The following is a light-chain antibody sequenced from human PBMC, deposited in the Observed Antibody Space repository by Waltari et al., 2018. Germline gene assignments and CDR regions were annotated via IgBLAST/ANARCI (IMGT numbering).Light chain of an antibody. V-gene: IGLV2-11*01. Sequence: QSALTPPRPVSGSPGQSVTISCIGTSGDVGGYNYVSWYQHHSGQAPKLIIYDINKRPSGVPDRFSGSRSGNTASLTISRLQAEDEADYYCSSYAGSDTFVVLGGGTKVTVL. CDR1: SGDVGGYNY. J-gene: IGLJ2*01. CDR3: SSYAGSDTFVV. CDR2: DIN.